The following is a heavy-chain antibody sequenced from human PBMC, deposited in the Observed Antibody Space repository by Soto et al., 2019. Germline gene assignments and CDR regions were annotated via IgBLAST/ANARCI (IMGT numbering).Heavy chain of an antibody. D-gene: IGHD3-22*01. CDR2: ISYDGSNK. CDR1: GFTFSSYA. CDR3: ARVTYYDSSGYYFEPFDY. Sequence: PGGSLRLSCAASGFTFSSYAMHWVRQAPGKGLEWVAVISYDGSNKYYADSVKGRFTISRDNAKNSLYLQMNSLRAEDTAVYYCARVTYYDSSGYYFEPFDYWGQGTLVTVSS. J-gene: IGHJ4*02. V-gene: IGHV3-30-3*01.